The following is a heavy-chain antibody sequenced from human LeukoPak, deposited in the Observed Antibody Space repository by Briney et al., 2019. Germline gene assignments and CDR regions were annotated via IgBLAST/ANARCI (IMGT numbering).Heavy chain of an antibody. J-gene: IGHJ5*02. V-gene: IGHV4-38-2*01. CDR3: AFHVERTMAANNYFDP. CDR1: GYSISSGYY. Sequence: SETLSLTCAVSGYSISSGYYWGWLRPPPGKRLEWIGSIYHGGNTIYNPSLKSRVTMSVDTSKNQFSLSLSSVTAADTAVYHCAFHVERTMAANNYFDPWGQGILVTVSS. CDR2: IYHGGNT. D-gene: IGHD5-18*01.